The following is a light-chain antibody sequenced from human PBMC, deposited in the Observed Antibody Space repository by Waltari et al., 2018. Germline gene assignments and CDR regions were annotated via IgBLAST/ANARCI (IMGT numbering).Light chain of an antibody. CDR3: AAWDDSLDGYV. Sequence: QSVLTQPPSASGTPGQRIPISCSKSNSNMGSDSVSWYQHLPGTAPKLLIFSSSQRPSGVPDRFSGSKSGTSASLAISGLQSEDEAEYYCAAWDDSLDGYVFGTGTKVTVL. CDR2: SSS. V-gene: IGLV1-44*01. CDR1: NSNMGSDS. J-gene: IGLJ1*01.